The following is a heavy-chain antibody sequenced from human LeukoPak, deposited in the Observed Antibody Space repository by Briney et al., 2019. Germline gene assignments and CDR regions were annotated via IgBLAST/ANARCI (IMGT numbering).Heavy chain of an antibody. V-gene: IGHV1-58*02. CDR3: AAIHYAQTGCFDY. D-gene: IGHD1-1*01. Sequence: SVKVSCKASGFTFTSSAMQWVRQARGQRLEWIGWIVVGSGNTNYAQKFQERVTITRDMSTSTAYMELSSLRSEDTAVYYCAAIHYAQTGCFDYWGQGTLVTVSS. CDR2: IVVGSGNT. CDR1: GFTFTSSA. J-gene: IGHJ4*02.